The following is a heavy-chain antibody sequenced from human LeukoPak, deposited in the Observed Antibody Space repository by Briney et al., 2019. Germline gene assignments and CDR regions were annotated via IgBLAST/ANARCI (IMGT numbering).Heavy chain of an antibody. V-gene: IGHV4-34*01. J-gene: IGHJ4*02. Sequence: PSETLSLTCAVYGGSFSGYYWSWIRQPPGNGLEWIGEINHSGSTNYNPSLKSRVTISVDTSKNQFSLKLSSVTAADTAVYYCARGKVIAADGRSYFDYWGQGTLVTVSS. CDR3: ARGKVIAADGRSYFDY. D-gene: IGHD6-13*01. CDR2: INHSGST. CDR1: GGSFSGYY.